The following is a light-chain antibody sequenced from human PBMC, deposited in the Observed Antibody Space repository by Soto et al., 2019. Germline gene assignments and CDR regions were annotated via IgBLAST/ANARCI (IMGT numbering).Light chain of an antibody. J-gene: IGLJ1*01. V-gene: IGLV1-51*01. Sequence: QSALTQPPSVSAGPGQKVTMSCSGSSSNIAYNFVSWYQHLPGTAPRLLSYGNDKRPRGISDRFSGTKSGTSATLDIAGRPTGEGADYYCGTWDTSVSAYVFGPGTKGTVL. CDR3: GTWDTSVSAYV. CDR1: SSNIAYNF. CDR2: GND.